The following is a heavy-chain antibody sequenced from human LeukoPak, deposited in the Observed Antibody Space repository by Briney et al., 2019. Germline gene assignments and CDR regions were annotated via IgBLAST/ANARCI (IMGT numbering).Heavy chain of an antibody. CDR3: ASDREYYYGSGSFDY. CDR2: IKQDGSEK. D-gene: IGHD3-10*01. V-gene: IGHV3-7*04. Sequence: GGSLRLSCVGSGFTFSRYWMNWVRQAPGKGLEWVANIKQDGSEKYYVDSVKGRFTISRDNAKNSLYLQMNSLRAEDTAVYYCASDREYYYGSGSFDYWGQGTLVTVSS. CDR1: GFTFSRYW. J-gene: IGHJ4*02.